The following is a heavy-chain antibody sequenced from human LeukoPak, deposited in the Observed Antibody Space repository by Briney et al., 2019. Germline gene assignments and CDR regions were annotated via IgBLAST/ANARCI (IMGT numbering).Heavy chain of an antibody. J-gene: IGHJ4*02. CDR2: IKQDGSEK. D-gene: IGHD3/OR15-3a*01. CDR1: GFTFSSYW. CDR3: ATSRTFDY. V-gene: IGHV3-7*01. Sequence: GGSLRLSCAASGFTFSSYWMNWVRQAPGKGLEWVANIKQDGSEKYYVNSVKGRFTISRDNAKNSLFLQMNSLRAEDTAVYYCATSRTFDYWGQGTLVAVSS.